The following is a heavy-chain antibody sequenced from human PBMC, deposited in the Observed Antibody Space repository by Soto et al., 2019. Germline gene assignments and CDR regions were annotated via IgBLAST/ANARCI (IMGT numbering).Heavy chain of an antibody. V-gene: IGHV3-15*07. CDR1: GFTFSDAW. D-gene: IGHD1-26*01. Sequence: EVQLVESGGGLVKPGGSLRLSCAASGFTFSDAWINWVRQAPGKGLEWVGRIKSKTNGGTTDFAASVRGRFAISRDDSRSMVYLQMSSLNSEDTGTYYCTTDSYMTVIVVRFAHWGQGTPVTVTS. CDR2: IKSKTNGGTT. J-gene: IGHJ4*01. CDR3: TTDSYMTVIVVRFAH.